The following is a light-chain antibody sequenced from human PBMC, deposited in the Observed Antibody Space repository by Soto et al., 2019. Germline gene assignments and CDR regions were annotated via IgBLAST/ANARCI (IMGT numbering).Light chain of an antibody. Sequence: QSVLTQPASLSGSPGQSITISCTGISSDVGDYNYVSWYQQHPGKAPKLMIYEVSNRPSGVSSRFSGSKSGNTASLTISGLQAEDEADYYCNSYTSSGTYVFGTGTKVTVL. J-gene: IGLJ1*01. CDR3: NSYTSSGTYV. CDR1: SSDVGDYNY. V-gene: IGLV2-14*01. CDR2: EVS.